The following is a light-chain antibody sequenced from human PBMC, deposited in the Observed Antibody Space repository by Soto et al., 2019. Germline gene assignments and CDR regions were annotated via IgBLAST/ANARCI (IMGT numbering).Light chain of an antibody. Sequence: DIQMTQSPSSLSASVGDRVTITCRASQSISNYLNWYQQKSGKVPKLLIYAAFSLQSGVPSRFSGSGSGTDFTLTISSLQPEDFATYYCQQSYSTPYTFGQGTKLEIK. CDR1: QSISNY. V-gene: IGKV1-39*01. CDR3: QQSYSTPYT. CDR2: AAF. J-gene: IGKJ2*01.